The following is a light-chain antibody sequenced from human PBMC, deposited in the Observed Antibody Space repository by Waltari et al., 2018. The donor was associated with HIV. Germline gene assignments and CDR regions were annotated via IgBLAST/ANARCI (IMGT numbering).Light chain of an antibody. J-gene: IGKJ1*01. CDR2: KAS. CDR1: QSISTW. CDR3: QKYNGDSRT. Sequence: DIQMTQSPSTLSASVGDRVPITCRASQSISTWLAWYQQKPGKAPKLLIYKASSLESGVPSRFSGSGSGTEFTLTISSLQPDDFATYYCQKYNGDSRTFGQGTKVEIK. V-gene: IGKV1-5*03.